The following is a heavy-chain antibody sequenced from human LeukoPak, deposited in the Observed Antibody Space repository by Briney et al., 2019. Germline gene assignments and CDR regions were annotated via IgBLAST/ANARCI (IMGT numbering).Heavy chain of an antibody. V-gene: IGHV4-61*02. D-gene: IGHD1-26*01. J-gene: IGHJ4*02. CDR2: IYTSGST. CDR1: GGYISSGSYY. CDR3: ARGVYSGSYYVGYYFDY. Sequence: PSETLSLTCTVSGGYISSGSYYWSWIRQPAGKGLEWIGRIYTSGSTNYNPSLKSRVTISVDTSKKQFSLKLSSVTVADTAVYYCARGVYSGSYYVGYYFDYWGQGTLVTVSS.